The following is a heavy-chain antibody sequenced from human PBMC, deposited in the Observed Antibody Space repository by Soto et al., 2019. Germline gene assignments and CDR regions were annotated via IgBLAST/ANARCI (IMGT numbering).Heavy chain of an antibody. J-gene: IGHJ3*02. V-gene: IGHV1-69*13. Sequence: GASVKVSCKASGGTFSSYAISWVRQAPGQGLEWMGGIIPIFGTANYAQKFQGRVTITADESTSTAYMELSSLRSEDTAVYYCAGGYSSGLSEVEAFDIWGQGTMVTVSS. CDR3: AGGYSSGLSEVEAFDI. D-gene: IGHD5-18*01. CDR1: GGTFSSYA. CDR2: IIPIFGTA.